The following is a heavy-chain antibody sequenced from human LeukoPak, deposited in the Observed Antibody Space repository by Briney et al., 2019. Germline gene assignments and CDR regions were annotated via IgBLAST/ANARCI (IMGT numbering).Heavy chain of an antibody. D-gene: IGHD3-22*01. CDR1: GFTFSSYA. J-gene: IGHJ4*02. CDR2: ISGSGGST. V-gene: IGHV3-23*01. CDR3: AKPNTYDSSGYARI. Sequence: GGCLRLSCAASGFTFSSYAMSWVRQAPGKGLEWVSAISGSGGSTYYADSVKGRFTISRDNSKNTLYLQMNSLRAEDTAVYYCAKPNTYDSSGYARIWGQGTLVTVSS.